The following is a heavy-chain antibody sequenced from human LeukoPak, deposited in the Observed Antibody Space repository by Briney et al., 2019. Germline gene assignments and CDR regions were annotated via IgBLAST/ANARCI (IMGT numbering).Heavy chain of an antibody. CDR3: ARVTNNWFDP. CDR2: IYHSGSR. Sequence: SETLSLTCTVSGGSISSYYWSWIRQPPGKGLEWIGYIYHSGSRYYNPSLKSRVTISVDTSKNQFSLKVSSVTDADTAVYYCARVTNNWFDPWGQGTLVTVSS. J-gene: IGHJ5*02. V-gene: IGHV4-4*09. CDR1: GGSISSYY.